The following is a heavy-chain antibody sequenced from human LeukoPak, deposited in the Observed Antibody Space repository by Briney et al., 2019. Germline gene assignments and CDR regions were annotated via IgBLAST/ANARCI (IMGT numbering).Heavy chain of an antibody. D-gene: IGHD1-1*01. Sequence: SQTLSLTCAVSGGSISGGGYSWSWIRQPPGEGLEWIGYIYHSGSTSYNPSLQSRVTISIDRSKNQFSLKLSSVTAADTAVYYCARGVQYVVSQHGNWFDPWGQGTLVTVSS. CDR1: GGSISGGGYS. J-gene: IGHJ5*02. CDR3: ARGVQYVVSQHGNWFDP. CDR2: IYHSGST. V-gene: IGHV4-30-2*01.